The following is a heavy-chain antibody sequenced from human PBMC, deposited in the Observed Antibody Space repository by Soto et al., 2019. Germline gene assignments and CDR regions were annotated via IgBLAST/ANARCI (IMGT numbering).Heavy chain of an antibody. CDR2: IYSGGST. CDR3: ARHVDTAMVLDC. D-gene: IGHD5-18*01. J-gene: IGHJ4*02. CDR1: GFTVSSNY. Sequence: EVQLVETGGGLIQPGGSLRLSCAASGFTVSSNYMSWVRQAPGKGLEWVSVIYSGGSTYYADSVKGRFTISRDNSKNTMYLQMNSLRAEDTAVYYCARHVDTAMVLDCWGQGTLVTVSS. V-gene: IGHV3-53*02.